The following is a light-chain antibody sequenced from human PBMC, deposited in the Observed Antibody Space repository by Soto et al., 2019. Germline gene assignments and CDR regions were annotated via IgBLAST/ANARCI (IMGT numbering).Light chain of an antibody. CDR3: SSYTRSSTEV. V-gene: IGLV2-14*01. CDR2: EVN. CDR1: NSDVGGYNY. Sequence: QSALTQPASVSGSPGQSITISCTGTNSDVGGYNYVSWFQQHPCKVPKLIIYEVNNRPSGVSNRFSASKSGNTASLTISGLQPVDEAEYYCSSYTRSSTEVFGTGTKLTVL. J-gene: IGLJ1*01.